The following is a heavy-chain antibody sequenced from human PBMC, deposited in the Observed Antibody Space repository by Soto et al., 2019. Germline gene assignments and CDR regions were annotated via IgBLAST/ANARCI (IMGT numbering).Heavy chain of an antibody. J-gene: IGHJ3*02. D-gene: IGHD3-22*01. CDR2: ISYGGGNT. CDR1: GFTFSSYS. CDR3: AKDKGYYASSGYYFRGGFDI. Sequence: PGGSLRLSCAASGFTFSSYSMHWVRQAPGKGLEWVSVISYGGGNTYYADSVKGRFTISRDNSKNTVFLQMSSLRAEDTAVYYCAKDKGYYASSGYYFRGGFDIWGQGTMVTVSS. V-gene: IGHV3-30*04.